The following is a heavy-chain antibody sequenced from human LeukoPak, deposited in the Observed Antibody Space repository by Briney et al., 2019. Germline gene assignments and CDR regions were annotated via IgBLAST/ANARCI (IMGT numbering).Heavy chain of an antibody. J-gene: IGHJ3*02. CDR1: GGSFSGYY. D-gene: IGHD2-2*01. Sequence: SETLSLTCAVYGGSFSGYYWSWIRQPPGKGLEWIGEINHSGSTNYNPSLKSRVTISVDTSKNQFSLKLSSVTAADTAVYYCARLIRRYCSSTSCPRGAFDIWGQGTMVTVSS. CDR2: INHSGST. CDR3: ARLIRRYCSSTSCPRGAFDI. V-gene: IGHV4-34*01.